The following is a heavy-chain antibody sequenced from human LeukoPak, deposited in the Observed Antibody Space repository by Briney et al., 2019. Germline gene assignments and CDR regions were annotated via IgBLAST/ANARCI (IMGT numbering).Heavy chain of an antibody. Sequence: SETLSLTCAVSGYSINSGSSWGWIRQPPGKGLDWIGTIYHSGSTYYNPSLKSRVTISVDTSKNQFSLKLSSVTAADTAVYYCARRDNFYYYYMDVWGKGTTVTVSS. D-gene: IGHD5-24*01. J-gene: IGHJ6*03. CDR1: GYSINSGSS. CDR2: IYHSGST. V-gene: IGHV4-38-2*01. CDR3: ARRDNFYYYYMDV.